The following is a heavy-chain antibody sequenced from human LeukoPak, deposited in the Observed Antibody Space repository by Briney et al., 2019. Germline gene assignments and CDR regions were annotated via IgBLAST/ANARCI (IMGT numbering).Heavy chain of an antibody. CDR1: GLTVNDNY. Sequence: PGESLRLSCAASGLTVNDNYMSWVRQAPGKGLEWVSILYRDGSTYYADSVKGRFTISRDNAKNSLYLQMNSLRAEDTAVYYCARGGGGYLDYYWGQGTLVTVSS. CDR2: LYRDGST. V-gene: IGHV3-53*01. D-gene: IGHD1-26*01. CDR3: ARGGGGYLDYY. J-gene: IGHJ4*02.